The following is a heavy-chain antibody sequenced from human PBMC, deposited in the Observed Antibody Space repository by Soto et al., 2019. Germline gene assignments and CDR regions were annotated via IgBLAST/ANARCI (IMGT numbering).Heavy chain of an antibody. CDR1: RYTFTDYY. CDR3: ARAGLTTLELATIY. V-gene: IGHV1-2*02. D-gene: IGHD5-12*01. Sequence: QVQLVQSGAEVKKPGASVKVSCKASRYTFTDYYVHWVRQSPGQGLEWMGWINANSGVTKFPQKFQGRVIMTRDTSISTVYMELSRLTSDATAVYYGARAGLTTLELATIYWGQGTQVTVSS. CDR2: INANSGVT. J-gene: IGHJ4*02.